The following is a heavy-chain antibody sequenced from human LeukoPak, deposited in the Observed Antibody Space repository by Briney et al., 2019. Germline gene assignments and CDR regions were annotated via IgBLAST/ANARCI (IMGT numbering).Heavy chain of an antibody. CDR2: ISAYNGNT. Sequence: ASAKVSCKASGYTFTSYGISWVRQAPGQGLEWMGWISAYNGNTNYAQKLQGRVTMTTDTSTSTAYMELRSLRSDDTAVYYCARGLRVVPAAIHRYYFDYWGQGTLVTVSS. J-gene: IGHJ4*02. CDR1: GYTFTSYG. D-gene: IGHD2-2*01. V-gene: IGHV1-18*01. CDR3: ARGLRVVPAAIHRYYFDY.